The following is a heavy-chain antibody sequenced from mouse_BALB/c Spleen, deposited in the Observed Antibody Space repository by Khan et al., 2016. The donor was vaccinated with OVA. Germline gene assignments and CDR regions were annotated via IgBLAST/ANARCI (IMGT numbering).Heavy chain of an antibody. CDR1: GFTFSDYY. CDR2: ISDGGSYT. CDR3: ARGFYGDPFAY. J-gene: IGHJ3*01. Sequence: EVELVESGGGLVKPGGSLKLSCAASGFTFSDYYMYWVRQTPEKRLEWVATISDGGSYTYYPDSVKGRFTISRDDAKNNLYLQMNSLKSEDTAMYNCARGFYGDPFAYWGQGTLVTGSA. D-gene: IGHD2-13*01. V-gene: IGHV5-4*02.